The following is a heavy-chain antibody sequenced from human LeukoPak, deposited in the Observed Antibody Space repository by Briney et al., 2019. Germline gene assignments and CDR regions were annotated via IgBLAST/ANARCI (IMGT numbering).Heavy chain of an antibody. V-gene: IGHV3-23*01. CDR1: GFTFSIYG. Sequence: GGSLRLSCAASGFTFSIYGVSWVRQAPGKGLEWVSSIGGSSGSTYYADSVKGRFTVSRDNSKNTLYLQMNYLRAEDTAVYYCAKDLLGDSFWGQGTLVTVSS. D-gene: IGHD2-21*02. CDR3: AKDLLGDSF. J-gene: IGHJ4*02. CDR2: IGGSSGST.